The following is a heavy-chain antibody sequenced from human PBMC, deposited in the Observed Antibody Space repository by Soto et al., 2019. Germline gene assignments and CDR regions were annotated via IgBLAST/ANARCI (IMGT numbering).Heavy chain of an antibody. CDR3: AKVQWPEHYYYYGLDV. J-gene: IGHJ6*02. V-gene: IGHV4-4*02. CDR2: IYHSGST. CDR1: GGSIGSNNW. D-gene: IGHD6-19*01. Sequence: PSETLSHTCSVSGGSIGSNNWWTWVSQPPLKGLEWIGEIYHSGSTNYNPSLKTRVTMSIDQSKNQFSLKLTSVTAADTALYYCAKVQWPEHYYYYGLDVWGQGTTVTVSS.